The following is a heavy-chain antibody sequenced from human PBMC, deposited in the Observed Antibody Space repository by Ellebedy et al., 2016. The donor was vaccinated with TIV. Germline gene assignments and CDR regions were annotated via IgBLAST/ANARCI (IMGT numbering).Heavy chain of an antibody. Sequence: PGGSLRLSCIGSGFTFGSFDMTWVRQTPGKGLEWVSRISGSGGTTYHADSVKGRFTISRDNSKKTLYLQMNSLRVEDTAVYYCAKDLRGPFDYWGQGTLVTVSS. CDR2: ISGSGGTT. V-gene: IGHV3-23*01. CDR1: GFTFGSFD. CDR3: AKDLRGPFDY. J-gene: IGHJ4*02.